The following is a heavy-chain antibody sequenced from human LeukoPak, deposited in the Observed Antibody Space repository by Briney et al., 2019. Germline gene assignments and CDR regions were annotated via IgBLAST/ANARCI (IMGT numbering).Heavy chain of an antibody. CDR3: ACRTIFGVGYYRDV. V-gene: IGHV4-59*01. J-gene: IGHJ6*03. CDR1: GGSISSYY. CDR2: IYYSGST. Sequence: SETLSLTCTVSGGSISSYYWSWIRQPPGKGLEWFGYIYYSGSTNYNPSPKSRLTISVDTSKNHLPLQLISVTPADAPVSYGACRTIFGVGYYRDVWGKGTAVSVS. D-gene: IGHD3-3*01.